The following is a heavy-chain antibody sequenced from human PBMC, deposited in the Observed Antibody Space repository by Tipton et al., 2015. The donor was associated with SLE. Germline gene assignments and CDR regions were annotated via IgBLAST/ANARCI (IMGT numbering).Heavy chain of an antibody. CDR1: GGSISSYY. CDR3: ARGPPFMEWERNWFDP. J-gene: IGHJ5*02. V-gene: IGHV4-59*01. Sequence: TLSLTCTVSGGSISSYYWTWIRQPPGKRLEWIAYIYHSGITNYNPSLQSRVTISVDMSKNQFSLKLTSVTAADTAVYYCARGPPFMEWERNWFDPWGQGTQVTVSS. CDR2: IYHSGIT. D-gene: IGHD3-3*02.